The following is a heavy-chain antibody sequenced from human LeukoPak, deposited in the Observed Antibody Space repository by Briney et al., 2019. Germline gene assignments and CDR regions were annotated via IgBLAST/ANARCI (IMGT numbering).Heavy chain of an antibody. Sequence: PGGSLRLSCAGSGFTFSKYAMSWVRQAPGKGLEWVSAISGSGGSTSSADSVKGRFTVSRDNSKNTLYLQMNSLRAEDTAVYYCAKDGGYGDYTAYYFDYWGQGALVTVSS. CDR2: ISGSGGST. CDR3: AKDGGYGDYTAYYFDY. CDR1: GFTFSKYA. J-gene: IGHJ4*02. V-gene: IGHV3-23*01. D-gene: IGHD4-17*01.